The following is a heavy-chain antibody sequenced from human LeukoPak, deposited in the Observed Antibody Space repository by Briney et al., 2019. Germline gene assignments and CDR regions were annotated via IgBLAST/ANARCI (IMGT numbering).Heavy chain of an antibody. V-gene: IGHV3-7*03. Sequence: GVALRLSCAASGFTFSSYWMSWVRQAPGKGLEWVANIKQDGSEKYYVNSVKGRFTISRDNAKNSLYLQMNSLRAEDTAVYYCARDQTTVVTLYYYYGMDVWGQGTTVTVSS. CDR2: IKQDGSEK. CDR3: ARDQTTVVTLYYYYGMDV. CDR1: GFTFSSYW. J-gene: IGHJ6*02. D-gene: IGHD4-23*01.